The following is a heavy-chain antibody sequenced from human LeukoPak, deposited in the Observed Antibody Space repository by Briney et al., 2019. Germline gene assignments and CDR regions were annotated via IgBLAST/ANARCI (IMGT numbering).Heavy chain of an antibody. CDR3: AKDYSSAMSGLFPFDY. CDR1: GFTFSTYA. J-gene: IGHJ4*02. V-gene: IGHV3-23*01. D-gene: IGHD3-10*02. CDR2: ISHSGANT. Sequence: GWSLRLSCTASGFTFSTYAMNWVRQTPGRGLEWVSAISHSGANTFYAESVQGRFTISRDNSKNTLYLQMSALRADDTALYYCAKDYSSAMSGLFPFDYWGQGTLVTVSS.